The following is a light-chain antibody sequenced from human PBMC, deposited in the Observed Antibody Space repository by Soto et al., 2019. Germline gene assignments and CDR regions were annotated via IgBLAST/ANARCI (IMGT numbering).Light chain of an antibody. Sequence: QSVLTQPASVSGSPGQSITISCTGTSSDVGSYNRVSWYQQHPDKAPTLMIYEVNKRPSGVSNRFSGSKSGNTASLTISGLQAEDEADYYCCSSVGSPNWVFGGGTKLTVL. V-gene: IGLV2-23*02. CDR3: CSSVGSPNWV. CDR1: SSDVGSYNR. CDR2: EVN. J-gene: IGLJ3*02.